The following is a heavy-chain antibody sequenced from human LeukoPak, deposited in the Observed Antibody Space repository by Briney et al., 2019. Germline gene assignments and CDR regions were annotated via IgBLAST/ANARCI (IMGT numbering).Heavy chain of an antibody. CDR2: IYYSGSA. J-gene: IGHJ5*02. D-gene: IGHD3-10*01. CDR3: ARGFGDWGLSWFDP. Sequence: SETLSLTCTVSGGSISGYYWTWIRQPPGKGLEWIGHIYYSGSAKYNPSLKSRVTISVDTSKNQFSLKLTSVTAADTAVYYCARGFGDWGLSWFDPWGQGTLVTVSS. CDR1: GGSISGYY. V-gene: IGHV4-59*01.